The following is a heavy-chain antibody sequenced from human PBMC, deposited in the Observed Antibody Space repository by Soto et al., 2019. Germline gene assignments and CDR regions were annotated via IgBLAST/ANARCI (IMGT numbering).Heavy chain of an antibody. Sequence: QVQLQESGPGLVKSSETLSLTCTVSGGSISGYYWSWIRQPAGKGLEWIGRLYTMGSTNYNPSLQSRLPMSVDTSTNECSLKVSSVTAADTVVYFCARVRDYGLGTNRHYYGMDVWGQGTTVTVSS. CDR2: LYTMGST. J-gene: IGHJ6*02. CDR1: GGSISGYY. CDR3: ARVRDYGLGTNRHYYGMDV. D-gene: IGHD3-10*01. V-gene: IGHV4-4*07.